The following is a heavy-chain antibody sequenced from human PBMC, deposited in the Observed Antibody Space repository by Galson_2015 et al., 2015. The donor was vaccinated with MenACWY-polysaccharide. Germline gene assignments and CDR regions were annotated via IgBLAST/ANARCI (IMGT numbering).Heavy chain of an antibody. Sequence: SVKVSCKASGYTFTTYDINWVRQATGQGLEWMGWMNPNSGNTGYAQKFQGRVTMTRNTSISTAYMELSSLRSEDTAVFYCARARKITYEGVIVNWNFDDWGQGTLVTVSS. D-gene: IGHD3-16*02. J-gene: IGHJ4*02. CDR3: ARARKITYEGVIVNWNFDD. CDR2: MNPNSGNT. CDR1: GYTFTTYD. V-gene: IGHV1-8*01.